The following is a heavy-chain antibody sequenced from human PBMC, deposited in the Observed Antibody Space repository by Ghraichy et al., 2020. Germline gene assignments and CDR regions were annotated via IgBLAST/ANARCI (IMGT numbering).Heavy chain of an antibody. CDR1: GGSISSSSYY. J-gene: IGHJ4*02. Sequence: SETLSLTCTVSGGSISSSSYYWGWIRQPPGKGLEWIGSIYYSGSTYYNPSLKSRVTISVDTSKNQFSLKLSSVTAADTAVYYCARHIRQQLVLGFDYWGQGTLVTVSS. D-gene: IGHD6-13*01. CDR3: ARHIRQQLVLGFDY. CDR2: IYYSGST. V-gene: IGHV4-39*01.